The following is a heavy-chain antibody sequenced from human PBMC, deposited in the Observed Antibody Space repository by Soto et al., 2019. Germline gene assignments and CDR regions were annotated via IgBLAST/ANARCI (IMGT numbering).Heavy chain of an antibody. CDR3: GRGRVANYYGMDV. D-gene: IGHD5-12*01. CDR2: ISAYNGNT. V-gene: IGHV1-18*01. Sequence: SVYTFTSYGISWVRQAPEQVLEWMGRISAYNGNTNDAQKIDGIVTMSKDTSTSTAYMEMRSLRSDDTVVYCCGRGRVANYYGMDVWGQGTTVTVSS. J-gene: IGHJ6*02. CDR1: VYTFTSYG.